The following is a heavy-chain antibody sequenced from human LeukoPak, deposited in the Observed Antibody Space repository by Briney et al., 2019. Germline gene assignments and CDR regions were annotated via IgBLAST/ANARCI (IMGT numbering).Heavy chain of an antibody. CDR3: TTGPGHYGMDV. Sequence: GGSLRLSCAAYGFTFSNAWMSWVRQAPGKGLEWVGRIKSKTDGWTTDYAAPVKGRFTISRDDSKNTLYLQMNSLKTEDTAVYYCTTGPGHYGMDVWGKGTTVTVSS. D-gene: IGHD1-14*01. V-gene: IGHV3-15*01. CDR1: GFTFSNAW. CDR2: IKSKTDGWTT. J-gene: IGHJ6*04.